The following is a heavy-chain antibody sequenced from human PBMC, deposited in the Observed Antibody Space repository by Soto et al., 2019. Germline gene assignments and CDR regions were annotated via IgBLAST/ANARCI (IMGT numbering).Heavy chain of an antibody. CDR3: AKGRGGSGSLTPRVDF. J-gene: IGHJ4*02. D-gene: IGHD3-10*01. CDR2: ISGGGDTT. V-gene: IGHV3-23*01. CDR1: GFTFNNYA. Sequence: EVQLLESGGGLVQPGGSLRLSCVASGFTFNNYAMTWVRQAPGKGLEWVSAISGGGDTTSYADSVKGRFTVSRDGSKNTLYLQMSSLRAEDTALYYCAKGRGGSGSLTPRVDFWCQGTLVTVSS.